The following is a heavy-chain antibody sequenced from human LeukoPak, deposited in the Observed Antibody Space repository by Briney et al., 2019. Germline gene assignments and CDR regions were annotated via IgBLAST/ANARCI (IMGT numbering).Heavy chain of an antibody. CDR2: ISGSGGST. D-gene: IGHD3-9*01. J-gene: IGHJ5*02. CDR3: AKDLPEYYDILTGALRGFDP. Sequence: PGGSLRLSCAASGFTFSSYAMSWVRQAPGEGLEWVSAISGSGGSTYYADSVKGRFTISRDNSKNTLYLQMNSLRAEDTAVYYCAKDLPEYYDILTGALRGFDPWGQGTLVTVSS. V-gene: IGHV3-23*01. CDR1: GFTFSSYA.